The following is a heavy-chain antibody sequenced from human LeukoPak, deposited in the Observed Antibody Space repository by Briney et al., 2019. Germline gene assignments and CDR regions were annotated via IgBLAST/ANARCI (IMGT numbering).Heavy chain of an antibody. D-gene: IGHD3-22*01. J-gene: IGHJ4*02. CDR3: ITFSMIVVVITD. V-gene: IGHV3-15*01. CDR1: GFTFSNAW. CDR2: IKSKSDGGTT. Sequence: GGSLRLSCAASGFTFSNAWMSWVRQAPGKGLEWVGRIKSKSDGGTTDYAAPVNGRFTISRDDSKNTLYLQMNSLKTEDTAVYYCITFSMIVVVITDWGQGTLVTVSS.